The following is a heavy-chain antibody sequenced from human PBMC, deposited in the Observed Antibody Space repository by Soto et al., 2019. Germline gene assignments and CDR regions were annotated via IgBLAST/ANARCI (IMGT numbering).Heavy chain of an antibody. CDR2: INHSGST. CDR3: ARDIAARPFDY. J-gene: IGHJ4*02. CDR1: GGSFSGYY. D-gene: IGHD6-6*01. Sequence: SETLSLTCAVYGGSFSGYYWSWIRQPPGKGLEWIGEINHSGSTNYNPSLKSRVTISVDTSKNQFSLKLSSVTAADTAVYYCARDIAARPFDYWGQGTLVTVSS. V-gene: IGHV4-34*01.